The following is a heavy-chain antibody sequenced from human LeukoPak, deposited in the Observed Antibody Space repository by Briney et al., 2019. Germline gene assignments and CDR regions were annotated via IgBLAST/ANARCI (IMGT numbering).Heavy chain of an antibody. J-gene: IGHJ4*02. V-gene: IGHV4-59*01. Sequence: SETLSLTRTVSGGSINSYYWTWIRQPPGKGLEWIGYIYYSGSTNYNPSLKSRVTISVDTSKNQFSLTLSSVTAADTAVYYCARGRSNSDYWGQGTLVTVSS. CDR1: GGSINSYY. CDR3: ARGRSNSDY. CDR2: IYYSGST. D-gene: IGHD3/OR15-3a*01.